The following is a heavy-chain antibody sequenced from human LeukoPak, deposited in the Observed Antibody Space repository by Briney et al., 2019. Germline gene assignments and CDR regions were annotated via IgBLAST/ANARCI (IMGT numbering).Heavy chain of an antibody. CDR3: ARNHIVRVVLIDWFNP. J-gene: IGHJ5*02. Sequence: GSSVTISCKASEGXFSSYAISWVRHAPGQGLEWMGRIIPILVIANYAQNFQVRVTMTADSSMRTTYMELSSLIFDDTAGYYWARNHIVRVVLIDWFNPWGEVNLV. CDR1: EGXFSSYA. V-gene: IGHV1-69*04. D-gene: IGHD3-10*01. CDR2: IIPILVIA.